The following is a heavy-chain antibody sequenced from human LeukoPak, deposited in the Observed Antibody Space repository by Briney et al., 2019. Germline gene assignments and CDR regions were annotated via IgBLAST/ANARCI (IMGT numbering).Heavy chain of an antibody. CDR3: ARARTKYCSGGSCYSAPEVYFDY. Sequence: PSETLSLTCTVSGGSISSGGYYWSWIRQHPGKGLEWIGYIYYSGSTYYNPSLKSRVTISVDTSKNQFSLKLSSVTAADTAVYYCARARTKYCSGGSCYSAPEVYFDYWGQGTLVTVSS. CDR1: GGSISSGGYY. J-gene: IGHJ4*02. CDR2: IYYSGST. V-gene: IGHV4-31*03. D-gene: IGHD2-15*01.